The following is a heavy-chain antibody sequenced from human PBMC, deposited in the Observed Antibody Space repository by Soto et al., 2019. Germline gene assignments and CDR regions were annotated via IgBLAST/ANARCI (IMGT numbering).Heavy chain of an antibody. J-gene: IGHJ4*02. D-gene: IGHD1-20*01. CDR1: GGTFSSYA. V-gene: IGHV1-69*13. CDR3: ARAGRNRYNWNY. CDR2: IIPIFGTA. Sequence: AASVKVSCKASGGTFSSYAISWVRQAPGQGLEWMGGIIPIFGTANYAQKFQGRVTITADESTSTAYMELSSLRSEDAAVYYCARAGRNRYNWNYWGQGTLVTVSS.